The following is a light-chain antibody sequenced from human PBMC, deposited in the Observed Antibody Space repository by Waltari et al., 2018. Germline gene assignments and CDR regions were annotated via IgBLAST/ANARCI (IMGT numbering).Light chain of an antibody. V-gene: IGKV3-20*01. CDR3: QQYGSSPRT. Sequence: EIVLTQSPGTLSLSPGERATLSCRASQRVSSSYLAWYQQKPGRAPRLLIYGASSRATGIPDRFSGSGSGTDFTLTISRLEPEDFEVYYCQQYGSSPRTFGQGTKVEIK. J-gene: IGKJ1*01. CDR2: GAS. CDR1: QRVSSSY.